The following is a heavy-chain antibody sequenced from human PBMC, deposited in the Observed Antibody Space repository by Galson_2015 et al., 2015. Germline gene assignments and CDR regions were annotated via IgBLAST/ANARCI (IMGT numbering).Heavy chain of an antibody. V-gene: IGHV3-21*01. CDR1: GFTFSSYA. CDR2: ISSSSSYI. D-gene: IGHD5-24*01. CDR3: ARDSQDGYGLCY. J-gene: IGHJ4*02. Sequence: SLRLSCAASGFTFSSYAMSWVRQAPGKGLEWVSSISSSSSYIYYADSVKGRFTISRDNAKNSLYLQMNSLGAEDTAVYYCARDSQDGYGLCYWGQGTLVTVSS.